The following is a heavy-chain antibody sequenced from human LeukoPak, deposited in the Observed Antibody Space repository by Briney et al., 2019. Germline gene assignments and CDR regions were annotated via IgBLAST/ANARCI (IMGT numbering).Heavy chain of an antibody. CDR1: GGSISSSSYY. Sequence: SETLYLTCTVSGGSISSSSYYWGWIRQPPGKGLEWIGSIYYSGSTYYNPSLKSRVTISVDTSKNQFSLKLSSVTAADTAVYYCARHEIVGATFSDYWGQGTLVTVSS. CDR3: ARHEIVGATFSDY. J-gene: IGHJ4*02. CDR2: IYYSGST. V-gene: IGHV4-39*01. D-gene: IGHD1-26*01.